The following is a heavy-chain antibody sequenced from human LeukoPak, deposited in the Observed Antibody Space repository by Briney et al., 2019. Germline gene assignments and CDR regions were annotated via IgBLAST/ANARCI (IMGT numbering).Heavy chain of an antibody. Sequence: PSETLSLTCTVSGGSIRGSSYYWAWIRQPPGKGLECIGCIHYSGSTYYNPYLKSRVTISVDTSKNQFSLRVSSVTAADTAVYYCATELGGYSGYDFASFDYWGQGTLVTVSS. CDR2: IHYSGST. CDR1: GGSIRGSSYY. D-gene: IGHD5-12*01. V-gene: IGHV4-39*01. J-gene: IGHJ4*02. CDR3: ATELGGYSGYDFASFDY.